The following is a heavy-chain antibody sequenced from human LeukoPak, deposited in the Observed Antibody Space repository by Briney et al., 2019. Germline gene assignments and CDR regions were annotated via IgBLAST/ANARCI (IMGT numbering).Heavy chain of an antibody. J-gene: IGHJ6*02. CDR1: GVTFSSSA. V-gene: IGHV3-23*01. CDR3: ARSKGSSSHYYYYYGMDV. Sequence: GGSLRLSCAASGVTFSSSAMSWVRQAPGKGLEWVSAISNNGGYTYYADSVQGRFTISRDNSKSTLYLQMNSLRAEDTAVYYCARSKGSSSHYYYYYGMDVWGQGTTVTVSS. D-gene: IGHD6-6*01. CDR2: ISNNGGYT.